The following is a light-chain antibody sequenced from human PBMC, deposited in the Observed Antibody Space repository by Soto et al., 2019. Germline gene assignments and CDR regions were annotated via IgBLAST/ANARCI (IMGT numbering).Light chain of an antibody. J-gene: IGLJ1*01. CDR1: SSNIGATYD. CDR3: QADDSSLGGDV. Sequence: QSVLTQPPSVSGAPGQRVTISCTGSSSNIGATYDVHWYQQLPGTAPNLLHYANASRTSGVPDRFSASNTGTSTSLAITGLQAEDEADYYCQADDSSLGGDVCGTGTKVTVL. CDR2: ANA. V-gene: IGLV1-40*01.